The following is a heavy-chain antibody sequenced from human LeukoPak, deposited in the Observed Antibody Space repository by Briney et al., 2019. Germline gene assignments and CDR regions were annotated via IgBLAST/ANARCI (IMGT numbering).Heavy chain of an antibody. Sequence: TGGSLRLSCAASGFTFSSYAMHWVRQAPGKGLEWVSGISWTSGSIGYADSVKGRFTVSRDNAKNSLYLQMNSLRAEDTALYYCAKARCYYDSSGYCDAFDIWGQGTMVTVSS. D-gene: IGHD3-22*01. CDR1: GFTFSSYA. CDR3: AKARCYYDSSGYCDAFDI. J-gene: IGHJ3*02. V-gene: IGHV3-9*01. CDR2: ISWTSGSI.